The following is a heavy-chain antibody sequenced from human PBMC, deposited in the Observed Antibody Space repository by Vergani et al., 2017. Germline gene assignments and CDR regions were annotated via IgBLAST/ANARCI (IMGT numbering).Heavy chain of an antibody. V-gene: IGHV3-11*05. CDR3: AKGGIAARLRIDY. D-gene: IGHD6-13*01. CDR2: ISSSSSYT. Sequence: QVQLVESGGGLVKPGGSLRLSCAASGFTFSDYYMSWIRQAPGKGLEWVSYISSSSSYTNYADSVKGRFTISRDNAKNSLYLQMNSLRTEDTALYYCAKGGIAARLRIDYWGQGTLVTVSS. J-gene: IGHJ4*02. CDR1: GFTFSDYY.